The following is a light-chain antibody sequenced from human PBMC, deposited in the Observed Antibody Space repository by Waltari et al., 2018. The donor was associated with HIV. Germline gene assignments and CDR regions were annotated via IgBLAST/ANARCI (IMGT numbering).Light chain of an antibody. V-gene: IGKV1-39*01. J-gene: IGKJ4*01. Sequence: DIQMTQSPSSVSASVGDRVTITCRASQNINIYLNWHQQKPVKAPKLLVYGASSLQRGVPSRFSGAGSGTHFTLTITGLQPDDFGTYYCQQTYSPSHITFGGGTK. CDR2: GAS. CDR3: QQTYSPSHIT. CDR1: QNINIY.